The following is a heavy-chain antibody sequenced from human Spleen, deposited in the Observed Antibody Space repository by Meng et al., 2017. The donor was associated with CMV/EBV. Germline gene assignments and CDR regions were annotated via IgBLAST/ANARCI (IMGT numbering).Heavy chain of an antibody. J-gene: IGHJ4*02. D-gene: IGHD1-26*01. V-gene: IGHV3-74*01. CDR2: IYNDGSST. CDR3: ARAGMGVTKFGH. CDR1: GFILSDYW. Sequence: CAASGFILSDYWMHWVRRAPGKGLVWVSRIYNDGSSTSYADSVKGRFTISRDNAKNTLYLQMNSLRAEDTAMYYCARAGMGVTKFGHWGQGTLVTVSS.